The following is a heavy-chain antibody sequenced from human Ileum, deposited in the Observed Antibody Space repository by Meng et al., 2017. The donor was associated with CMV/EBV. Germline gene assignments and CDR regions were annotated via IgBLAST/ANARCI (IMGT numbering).Heavy chain of an antibody. Sequence: SVKVSCKASGGTFSSYVVSWVRQAPGQGLEWMGGIIPIFDTAKYAQKFQGRVTITTDESTSTVYMELSSLRSEDTAVYYCASGLRSYDLLTYDHYYQMDVWGHGTTVTVSS. V-gene: IGHV1-69*05. D-gene: IGHD3-9*01. CDR2: IIPIFDTA. J-gene: IGHJ6*02. CDR1: GGTFSSYV. CDR3: ASGLRSYDLLTYDHYYQMDV.